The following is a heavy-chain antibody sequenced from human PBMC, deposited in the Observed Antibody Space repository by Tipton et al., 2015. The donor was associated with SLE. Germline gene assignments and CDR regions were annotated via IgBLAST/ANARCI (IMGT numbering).Heavy chain of an antibody. CDR1: GGSLSGYY. Sequence: GLVKPSETLSLTCAVYGGSLSGYYWSWIRQPPGKGLEWIGEINHSGSTNYNPSLKSRVTISIHRSKNQFSLELTSVTAADTAVYYCVRELDTFEVWGPGTLVTVSS. D-gene: IGHD4-23*01. CDR2: INHSGST. J-gene: IGHJ3*01. CDR3: VRELDTFEV. V-gene: IGHV4-34*01.